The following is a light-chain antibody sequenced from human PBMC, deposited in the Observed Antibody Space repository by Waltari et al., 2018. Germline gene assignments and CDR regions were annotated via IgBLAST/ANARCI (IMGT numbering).Light chain of an antibody. CDR3: QQRSNWPRT. Sequence: EIVLTQSPATLSLSPGERATPPCRPRQSVSSYLAWYQQKPGQAPRLLIYDASNRATGIPARFSGSGSGTDFTLTISSLEPEDFAVYYCQQRSNWPRTFGQGTKVEIK. CDR2: DAS. J-gene: IGKJ1*01. CDR1: QSVSSY. V-gene: IGKV3-11*01.